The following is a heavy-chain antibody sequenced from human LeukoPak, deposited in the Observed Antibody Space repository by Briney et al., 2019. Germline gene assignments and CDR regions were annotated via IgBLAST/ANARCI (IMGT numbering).Heavy chain of an antibody. Sequence: ASVKVSCKASGYTFTGYYMHWVRQAPGQGLEWMGWINPNSGGTNYAQKFQGRATMTRDTSISTAYMELSRLRSDDTAVYYCARAVIAAAGSDYWGQGTLVTVSS. D-gene: IGHD6-13*01. J-gene: IGHJ4*02. CDR2: INPNSGGT. V-gene: IGHV1-2*02. CDR1: GYTFTGYY. CDR3: ARAVIAAAGSDY.